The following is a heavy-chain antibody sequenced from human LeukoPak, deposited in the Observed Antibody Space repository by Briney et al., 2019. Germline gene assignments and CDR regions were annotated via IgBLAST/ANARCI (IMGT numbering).Heavy chain of an antibody. CDR3: ARHLKSSYGYSNWFDP. V-gene: IGHV4-34*01. Sequence: SETLSLTCAVYGGSFSGYYWSWIRQPPGKGLEWIGEINHSGSTNYNPSLKSRVTISVDTSKNQFSLKLSSVTAADTAVYYCARHLKSSYGYSNWFDPWGQGTLVTVSS. CDR2: INHSGST. D-gene: IGHD5-18*01. J-gene: IGHJ5*02. CDR1: GGSFSGYY.